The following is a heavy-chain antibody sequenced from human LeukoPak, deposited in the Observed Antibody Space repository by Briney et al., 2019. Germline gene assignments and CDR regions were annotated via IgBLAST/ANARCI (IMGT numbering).Heavy chain of an antibody. CDR2: ISYDGSNK. CDR3: AKGPSSSSWYNYFDY. J-gene: IGHJ4*02. D-gene: IGHD6-13*01. V-gene: IGHV3-30*04. CDR1: GFTFSSYA. Sequence: PGGSLRLSCAASGFTFSSYAMHWVRQAPGKGLEWVAFISYDGSNKYYADSVKGRFTISRDNSKNTLYLQMNSLRAEDTAVYYCAKGPSSSSWYNYFDYWGQGTLVTVSS.